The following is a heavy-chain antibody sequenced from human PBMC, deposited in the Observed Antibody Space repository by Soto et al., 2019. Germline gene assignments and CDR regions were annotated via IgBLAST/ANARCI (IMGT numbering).Heavy chain of an antibody. D-gene: IGHD6-6*01. CDR3: ASSEHGSIFDY. Sequence: EVQLVESGGGLVQPGGSLRLSCAASGFTFSSYWMSWVRQAPGKGLEWVANIKQDGSEKYYVDSVKGRFTISRDNAKNSLYLQMNSLRAEDTAVYFCASSEHGSIFDYWGQGTLVPVSS. V-gene: IGHV3-7*01. CDR2: IKQDGSEK. J-gene: IGHJ4*02. CDR1: GFTFSSYW.